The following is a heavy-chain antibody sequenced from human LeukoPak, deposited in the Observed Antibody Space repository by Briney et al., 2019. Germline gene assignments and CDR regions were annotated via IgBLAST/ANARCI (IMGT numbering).Heavy chain of an antibody. CDR1: GGSISSKNYY. CDR2: IYYSGST. CDR3: ARTRKKGYYYYYYMDV. Sequence: SETLSLTCSVSGGSISSKNYYWGWIRQPPGKGLEWIGSIYYSGSTYYNPSLKSRVTISADTSKNQFSLRLSSLIAADTAVYYCARTRKKGYYYYYYMDVWGKGTTVTVSS. V-gene: IGHV4-39*01. J-gene: IGHJ6*03.